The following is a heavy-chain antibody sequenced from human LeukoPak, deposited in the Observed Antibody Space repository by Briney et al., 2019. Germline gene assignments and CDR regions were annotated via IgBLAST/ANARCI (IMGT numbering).Heavy chain of an antibody. CDR3: AKDAAQYCSGGSCYAY. J-gene: IGHJ4*02. D-gene: IGHD2-15*01. CDR1: GFTFSSYD. V-gene: IGHV3-30*02. CDR2: IRYDGSNK. Sequence: GGSLRLSCAASGFTFSSYDMHWVRQAPGKGLEWVAFIRYDGSNKYYADSVKGRFTISRDNSKNTLYLQMNSLRAEDTAVYYCAKDAAQYCSGGSCYAYWGQGPLVTVSS.